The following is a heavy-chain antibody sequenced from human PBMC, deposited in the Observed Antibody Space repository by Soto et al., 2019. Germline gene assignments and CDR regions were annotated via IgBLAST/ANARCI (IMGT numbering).Heavy chain of an antibody. CDR2: INHSGST. J-gene: IGHJ6*02. CDR3: GRGWTYGMDV. V-gene: IGHV4-34*01. Sequence: SETLSLTCAVYGGSFSGYYWSWIRQPPGKGLEWIGEINHSGSTNYNPSLKSRVTISVDTSKNQFSLKLSSVTAADTAVYYCGRGWTYGMDVWGQGTTVTVSS. CDR1: GGSFSGYY.